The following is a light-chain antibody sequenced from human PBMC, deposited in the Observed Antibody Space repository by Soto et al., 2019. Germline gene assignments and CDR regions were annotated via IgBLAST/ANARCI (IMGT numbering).Light chain of an antibody. J-gene: IGKJ1*01. CDR2: GAS. V-gene: IGKV3-15*01. CDR1: QSVSSN. CDR3: QQCNNWPLT. Sequence: EIVMTQSPATLSVSPGERVTLSCRASQSVSSNLAWYQQKPGQAPRLLIYGASTRATGIPARFSGSWSGTEFTLTISSLQSEDFAVYYCQQCNNWPLTFGQGTKVEIK.